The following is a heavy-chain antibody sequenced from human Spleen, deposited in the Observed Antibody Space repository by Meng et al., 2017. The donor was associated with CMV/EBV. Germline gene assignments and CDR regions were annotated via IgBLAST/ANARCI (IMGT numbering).Heavy chain of an antibody. CDR3: ARGPAEVYHYYGLDV. Sequence: ASVKVSCKASGYTFPNFDINWVRQATGQGLEWMGRISPYNGNTNYAQKLQGRVTMTTDTSTSAAYMELRSLRSDDTAVYYCARGPAEVYHYYGLDVWGQGTTVTVSS. CDR2: ISPYNGNT. CDR1: GYTFPNFD. V-gene: IGHV1-18*01. J-gene: IGHJ6*02.